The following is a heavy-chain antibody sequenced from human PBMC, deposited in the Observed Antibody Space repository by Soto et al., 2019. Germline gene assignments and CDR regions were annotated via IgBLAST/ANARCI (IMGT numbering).Heavy chain of an antibody. Sequence: QLQLXESGPXXVKPSETLSLTCXVSGGSIXXXXXXXXXXXXXPGXXLXWXGSIYYSGSTYYNPSLKSRVTISVDTSKNQFSLKLSSVTAADTAVYYCARXXFVDVXXXXXNWFDPWGQGTLVTVSS. D-gene: IGHD6-6*01. V-gene: IGHV4-39*01. CDR2: IYYSGST. CDR3: ARXXFVDVXXXXXNWFDP. J-gene: IGHJ5*02. CDR1: GGSIXXXXXX.